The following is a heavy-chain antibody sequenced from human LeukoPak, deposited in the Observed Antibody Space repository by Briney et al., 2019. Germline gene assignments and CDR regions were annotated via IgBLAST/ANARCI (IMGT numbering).Heavy chain of an antibody. CDR3: ARSLWFGESSDAFDM. J-gene: IGHJ3*02. V-gene: IGHV1-18*01. CDR2: ISAYKGNT. CDR1: GYTFTSSG. Sequence: AASVKVSCKASGYTFTSSGISWVRQAPGQGLEWMGWISAYKGNTNYAQKLQGRVTMTTDTSTSTAYMDMSSLRSDDTAVYYCARSLWFGESSDAFDMWGQGTMVTVSS. D-gene: IGHD3-10*01.